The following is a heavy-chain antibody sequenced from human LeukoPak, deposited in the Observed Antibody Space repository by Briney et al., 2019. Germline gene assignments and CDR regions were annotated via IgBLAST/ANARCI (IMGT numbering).Heavy chain of an antibody. CDR1: GFTFSDYY. V-gene: IGHV3-11*06. J-gene: IGHJ3*02. CDR3: ARAYDYVWGSYRYRYAFDI. Sequence: PGGSLRLSCAASGFTFSDYYMSWIRQAPGKGLEWVSYISSSSSYTNYADSVKGRFTISRDNAKNSLYLQMNSLRAEDTAVYYCARAYDYVWGSYRYRYAFDIWGQGTMVTVSS. CDR2: ISSSSSYT. D-gene: IGHD3-16*02.